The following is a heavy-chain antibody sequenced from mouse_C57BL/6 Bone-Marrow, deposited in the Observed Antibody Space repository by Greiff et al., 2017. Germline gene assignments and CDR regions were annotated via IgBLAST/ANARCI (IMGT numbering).Heavy chain of an antibody. Sequence: EVKLQESGGGLVQPGASLKLSCESNEYEFPSHDMSWVRKTPEKRLELVAAINSDGGSTYYPDTMERRFIISIDNTKKTLYLQMSSLRSEDTALYYCARGGVKDAMDYWGQGTSVTVSS. D-gene: IGHD1-3*01. CDR1: EYEFPSHD. J-gene: IGHJ4*01. CDR3: ARGGVKDAMDY. V-gene: IGHV5-2*01. CDR2: INSDGGST.